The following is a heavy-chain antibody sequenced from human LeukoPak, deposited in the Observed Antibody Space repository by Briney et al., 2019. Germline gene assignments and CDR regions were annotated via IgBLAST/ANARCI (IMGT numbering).Heavy chain of an antibody. V-gene: IGHV7-4-1*01. CDR3: ARDRELRDAFDI. D-gene: IGHD3-16*01. Sequence: ASVKVSCKASGYTFTSYAMNWVRQAPGQGLEWMGWINTNTGNPTYAQGFTGRFVLSLDTSVSTAYLQIGSLKAEDTAVYYCARDRELRDAFDIWGQGTMVTVSS. CDR1: GYTFTSYA. J-gene: IGHJ3*02. CDR2: INTNTGNP.